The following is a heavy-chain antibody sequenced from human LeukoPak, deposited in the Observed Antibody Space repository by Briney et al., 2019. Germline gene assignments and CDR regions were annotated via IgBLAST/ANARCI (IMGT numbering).Heavy chain of an antibody. CDR2: MNPNSGNT. V-gene: IGHV1-8*01. CDR3: AARSSDTAMVDYYYYGMDV. CDR1: GYTFTSYD. D-gene: IGHD5-18*01. J-gene: IGHJ6*02. Sequence: GASVKVSCKASGYTFTSYDINWVRQATGQGLEWMGWMNPNSGNTGYAQKFKGRVTMTRNTSISTAYMELSSLRSEDTAVYYCAARSSDTAMVDYYYYGMDVWGQGTTVTVSS.